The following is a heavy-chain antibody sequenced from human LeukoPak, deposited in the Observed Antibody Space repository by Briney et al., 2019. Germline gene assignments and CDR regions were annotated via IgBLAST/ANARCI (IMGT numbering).Heavy chain of an antibody. V-gene: IGHV3-30*18. J-gene: IGHJ4*02. Sequence: GKSLRLSCAASGFTFSSYGMHWVRQAPGKGLEWVAVIWYGGSNKYYADSVKGRFTISRDNSKNTLYLQMNSLRAEDTAVYYCAKDRSGSSRCFDYWGQGTLVTVSS. CDR2: IWYGGSNK. CDR3: AKDRSGSSRCFDY. D-gene: IGHD6-13*01. CDR1: GFTFSSYG.